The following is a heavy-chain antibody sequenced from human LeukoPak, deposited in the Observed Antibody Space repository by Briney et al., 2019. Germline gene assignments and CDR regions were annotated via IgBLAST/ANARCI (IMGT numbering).Heavy chain of an antibody. J-gene: IGHJ4*02. CDR3: ARGWYFDY. CDR2: IYYSGST. Sequence: SEALSLTCTVSGGSISRYYLSWMRPPPGKGLEWIGYIYYSGSTNYNPSLKSRVTISVDTSKNQFSLKLSSVTAADTAVYYCARGWYFDYWGQGTLVTVSS. V-gene: IGHV4-59*08. D-gene: IGHD6-19*01. CDR1: GGSISRYY.